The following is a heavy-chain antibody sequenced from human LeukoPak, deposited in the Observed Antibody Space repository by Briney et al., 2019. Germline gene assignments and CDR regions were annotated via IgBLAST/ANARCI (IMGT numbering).Heavy chain of an antibody. CDR2: ISKDGSSK. Sequence: GGSLRLSCAASGFTFSSYGMHWVRQAPGKGLEWVAVISKDGSSKYYGDSVKGRFTISRDNSKNTLYLQMNSLRVEDTALYYCAKDEFIITFSDHWGQGTLVTVSS. V-gene: IGHV3-30*18. D-gene: IGHD3-16*01. CDR3: AKDEFIITFSDH. CDR1: GFTFSSYG. J-gene: IGHJ4*02.